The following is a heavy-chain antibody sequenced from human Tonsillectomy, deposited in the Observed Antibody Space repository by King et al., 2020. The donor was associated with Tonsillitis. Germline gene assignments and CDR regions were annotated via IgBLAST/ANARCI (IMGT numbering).Heavy chain of an antibody. Sequence: VQLQESGPGLVKPSETLSLTCTFSGGSISNYYWSWIRQPAEKGLEWIGRIYSSGSTNYNPSLQSRVTMSVDTSKTQLSLKLTSVTAADTAMYLCARATGGTFDYWGQGTLVTVSS. CDR1: GGSISNYY. V-gene: IGHV4-4*07. CDR2: IYSSGST. CDR3: ARATGGTFDY. J-gene: IGHJ4*02. D-gene: IGHD3-16*01.